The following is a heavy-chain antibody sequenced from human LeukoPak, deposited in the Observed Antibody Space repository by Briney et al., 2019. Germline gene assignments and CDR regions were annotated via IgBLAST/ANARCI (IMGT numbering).Heavy chain of an antibody. D-gene: IGHD6-13*01. J-gene: IGHJ4*02. CDR2: IYYTGST. CDR3: ARSLIAAAGTYYFDY. V-gene: IGHV4-59*08. Sequence: PSETLSLTCTVSGGSMSNYYGSWIRQPPGKGLEWIAYIYYTGSTYYNPSLKSRVTISVDTSKNQFSLKLSSVTAADTAVYYCARSLIAAAGTYYFDYWGQGTLVTVSS. CDR1: GGSMSNYY.